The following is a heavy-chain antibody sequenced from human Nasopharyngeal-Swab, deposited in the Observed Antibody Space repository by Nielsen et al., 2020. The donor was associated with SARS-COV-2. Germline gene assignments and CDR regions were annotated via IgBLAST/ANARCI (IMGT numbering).Heavy chain of an antibody. Sequence: WIRQPPGKGLEWVTAVSHDGTDKNYADSVRGRFTISRDNSQNTLFLEMTSLRAEDTAVYFCAKDGGLTTVTMTHYYYYYMDVWGKGTTVTRLL. D-gene: IGHD4-11*01. V-gene: IGHV3-30*18. J-gene: IGHJ6*03. CDR3: AKDGGLTTVTMTHYYYYYMDV. CDR2: VSHDGTDK.